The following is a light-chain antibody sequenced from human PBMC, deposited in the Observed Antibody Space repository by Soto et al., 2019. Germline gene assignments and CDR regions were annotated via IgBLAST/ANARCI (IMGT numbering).Light chain of an antibody. CDR1: DSVSSN. V-gene: IGKV3-15*01. Sequence: EIVMTQPPATLSLSPGESATLSCRASDSVSSNLAWYQQKPGQAPRLLIYGASITATGIPARFSGSGSGTEFTLTISRLLSEDFAVYYCQQYDNWWTFGRGTKVDIK. CDR3: QQYDNWWT. CDR2: GAS. J-gene: IGKJ1*01.